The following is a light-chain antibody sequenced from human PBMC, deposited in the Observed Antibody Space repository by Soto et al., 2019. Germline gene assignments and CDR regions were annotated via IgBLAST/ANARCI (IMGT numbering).Light chain of an antibody. J-gene: IGKJ2*01. CDR3: QQTNIFPGT. V-gene: IGKV1-12*01. Sequence: DIRMTQSPSSVSASVGDRLTITCRASQGIGTWLAWYQQKPGKAPKLLIYTASSLHSGVPSRFSGSGSGTDFTLTINSLQPEDFATYYCQQTNIFPGTFGQGTKLEIK. CDR2: TAS. CDR1: QGIGTW.